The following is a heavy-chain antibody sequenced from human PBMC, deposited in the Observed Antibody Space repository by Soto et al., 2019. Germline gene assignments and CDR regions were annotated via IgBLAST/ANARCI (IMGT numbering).Heavy chain of an antibody. V-gene: IGHV4-30-2*01. CDR1: GGYSSGGYYS. CDR3: APYRKFFQI. D-gene: IGHD2-2*01. CDR2: IYNSGST. Sequence: PSETLSLTCAVSGGYSSGGYYSWSWIRQPPGKGLEWIGFIYNSGSTYYNSSLKSRVTISVDRSKNHFFLNLTSVTAADTAVYDCAPYRKFFQIWGQGTKVTVSS. J-gene: IGHJ3*02.